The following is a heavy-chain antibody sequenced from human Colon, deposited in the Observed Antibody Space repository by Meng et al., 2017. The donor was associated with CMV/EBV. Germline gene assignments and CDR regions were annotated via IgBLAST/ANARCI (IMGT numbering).Heavy chain of an antibody. J-gene: IGHJ4*02. D-gene: IGHD7-27*01. V-gene: IGHV3-48*03. CDR2: ISGSGGRS. CDR1: GFSLSYYG. Sequence: GESLKISCTASGFSLSYYGVTWVRQAPGKGLEWVSGISGSGGRSYYSDSVKGRFTISRDNAKNSLYLHLNSLTAEDTAVYYCARDSSLSGDRVDCWGQGTLVTVSS. CDR3: ARDSSLSGDRVDC.